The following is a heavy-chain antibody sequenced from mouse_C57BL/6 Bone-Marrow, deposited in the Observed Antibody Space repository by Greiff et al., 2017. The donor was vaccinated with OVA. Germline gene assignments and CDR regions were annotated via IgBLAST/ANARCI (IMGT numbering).Heavy chain of an antibody. CDR1: GYTFTSYW. Sequence: QVQLQQPGAELVKPGASVKMSCKASGYTFTSYWITWVKQRPGQGLEWIGDIYPGSGSTNYNEKFKSKATLTVATSSSTAYMQLSSLTSEDSAVYYCARGGIYYGNYLYFDYWGQGTTLTVSS. J-gene: IGHJ2*01. V-gene: IGHV1-55*01. CDR2: IYPGSGST. CDR3: ARGGIYYGNYLYFDY. D-gene: IGHD2-1*01.